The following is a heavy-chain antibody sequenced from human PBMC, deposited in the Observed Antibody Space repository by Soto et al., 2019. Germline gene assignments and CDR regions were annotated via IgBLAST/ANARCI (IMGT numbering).Heavy chain of an antibody. CDR1: GYTFTSYA. J-gene: IGHJ4*02. Sequence: ASVKVSCKASGYTFTSYAMHWVRQAPGQRLEWMGWINAGNGNTEYSQKFQGRVTITRDTSASTAYMELSSLRSEDTAVYYCARGASVPDYWGQGTLVTVSS. CDR2: INAGNGNT. V-gene: IGHV1-3*01. CDR3: ARGASVPDY. D-gene: IGHD3-10*02.